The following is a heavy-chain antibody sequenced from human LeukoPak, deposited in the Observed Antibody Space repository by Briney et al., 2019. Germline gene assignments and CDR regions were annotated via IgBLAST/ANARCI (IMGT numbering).Heavy chain of an antibody. CDR1: GFTFSSYA. D-gene: IGHD3-16*02. Sequence: GGSLRLSCAASGFTFSSYAMHWVRQAPGKGLEWVAVISYDGSNKYYADSVKGRFTISRDNAKNSLYLQMNSLRAEDTAVYYCARGVGELSLWGQGTLVTVSS. CDR2: ISYDGSNK. V-gene: IGHV3-30*04. CDR3: ARGVGELSL. J-gene: IGHJ4*02.